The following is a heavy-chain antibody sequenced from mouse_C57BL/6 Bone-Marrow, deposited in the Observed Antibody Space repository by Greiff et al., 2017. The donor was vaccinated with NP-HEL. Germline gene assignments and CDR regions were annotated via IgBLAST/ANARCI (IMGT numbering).Heavy chain of an antibody. J-gene: IGHJ1*03. Sequence: EVQRVESGEGLVKPGGSLKLSCAASGFTFSSYAMSWVRQTPEKRLEWVAYISSGGDYIYYADTVKGRFTISRDNARNTLYLQMSSLKSEDTAMYYCTRDRYYYGSSYYWYFDVWGTGTTVTVSS. V-gene: IGHV5-9-1*02. CDR3: TRDRYYYGSSYYWYFDV. CDR1: GFTFSSYA. CDR2: ISSGGDYI. D-gene: IGHD1-1*01.